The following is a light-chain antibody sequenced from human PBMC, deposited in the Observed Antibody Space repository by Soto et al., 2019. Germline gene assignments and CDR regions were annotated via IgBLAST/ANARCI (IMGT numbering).Light chain of an antibody. CDR2: DVS. J-gene: IGLJ1*01. CDR3: SSSTSGGNYV. CDR1: SSDVAAYNF. Sequence: QSALTQPASVSGSPGQSVAISCTGTSSDVAAYNFVSWYQQHPGKAPKLMVFDVSNRPSGVSDRFSGSKSGNTASLTISGLQAEDEADYYCSSSTSGGNYVFGTGTQLTVL. V-gene: IGLV2-14*01.